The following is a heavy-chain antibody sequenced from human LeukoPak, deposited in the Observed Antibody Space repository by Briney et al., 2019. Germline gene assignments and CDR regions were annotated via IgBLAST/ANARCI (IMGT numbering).Heavy chain of an antibody. J-gene: IGHJ3*02. V-gene: IGHV4-61*02. CDR1: GGSISSDNYY. Sequence: SETLSLTCTVSGGSISSDNYYWSWIRQPAGRELEWIGRIKTSGSTNYNPSLKSRVTMSVATSRNQFSLKLSSVTAADTAVYYCARSVFSDIEVVPAAITAFDIWGQGTMVTVSS. D-gene: IGHD2-2*02. CDR2: IKTSGST. CDR3: ARSVFSDIEVVPAAITAFDI.